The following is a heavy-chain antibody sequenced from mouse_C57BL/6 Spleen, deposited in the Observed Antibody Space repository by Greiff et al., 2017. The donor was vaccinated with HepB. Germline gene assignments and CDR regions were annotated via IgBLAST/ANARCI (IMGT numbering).Heavy chain of an antibody. D-gene: IGHD1-2*01. CDR1: GYAFSSSW. Sequence: QVQLQQSGPELVKPGASVKISCKASGYAFSSSWMNWVKQRPGKGLEWIGRIYPGDGDTNYNGKFKGKATLTADKSSSTAYMQLSSLTSEDSAVYFCARELLRPRFAYWGQGTLVTVSA. CDR2: IYPGDGDT. V-gene: IGHV1-82*01. J-gene: IGHJ3*01. CDR3: ARELLRPRFAY.